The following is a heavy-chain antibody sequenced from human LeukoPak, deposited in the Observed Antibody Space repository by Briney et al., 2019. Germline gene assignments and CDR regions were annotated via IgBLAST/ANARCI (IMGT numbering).Heavy chain of an antibody. V-gene: IGHV5-51*01. J-gene: IGHJ5*02. Sequence: GESLKISCKGSGYSFANYWIGWVRQMPGKGLERMGIIYPADSDTRYSPSFQGQVTISADKSISTAYLQWSSLKASDTAIYYCARQVPGCSGGSCYSGWFDPWGQGTLVTVSS. D-gene: IGHD2-15*01. CDR2: IYPADSDT. CDR3: ARQVPGCSGGSCYSGWFDP. CDR1: GYSFANYW.